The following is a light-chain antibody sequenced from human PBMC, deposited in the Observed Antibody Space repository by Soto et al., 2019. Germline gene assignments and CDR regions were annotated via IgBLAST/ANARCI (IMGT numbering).Light chain of an antibody. CDR2: SNN. J-gene: IGLJ2*01. V-gene: IGLV1-44*01. CDR1: SSNIGSNT. Sequence: QSVLTQPPSASGTPGQRVTISCSGSSSNIGSNTVNWYQQLPGTAHKLLIYSNNQRPSGVPDRFSGSKSGTSASLAISGLQSEDEADYYCAAWDDSRNGVVFGGGTQLTVL. CDR3: AAWDDSRNGVV.